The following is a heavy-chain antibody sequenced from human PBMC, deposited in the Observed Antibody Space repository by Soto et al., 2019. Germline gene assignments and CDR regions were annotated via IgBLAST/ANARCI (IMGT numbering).Heavy chain of an antibody. V-gene: IGHV4-39*01. CDR1: GGSISSSSNY. CDR3: ASGRREYGENYYYYGMEV. D-gene: IGHD4-17*01. Sequence: SETLSLTGTVSGGSISSSSNYWGWLRQPPGKGLEWIGSIYYSGSTYYNPSLKSRVTISVDTSKNQFSLKLSSVTAADTAVYYCASGRREYGENYYYYGMEVWGQGTTVT. J-gene: IGHJ6*02. CDR2: IYYSGST.